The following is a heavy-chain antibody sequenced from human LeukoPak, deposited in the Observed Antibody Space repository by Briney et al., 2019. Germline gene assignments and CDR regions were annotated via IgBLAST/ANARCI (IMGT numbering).Heavy chain of an antibody. D-gene: IGHD3-10*01. CDR2: IIPIFGTA. J-gene: IGHJ3*02. CDR1: GYTFTGYY. CDR3: VGGEGAFDI. V-gene: IGHV1-69*13. Sequence: ASVKVSCKASGYTFTGYYMHWVRQAPGQGLEWMGGIIPIFGTANYAQKFQGRVTITADESTSTAYMELSSLRSEDTAVYYCVGGEGAFDIWGQGTMVTVSS.